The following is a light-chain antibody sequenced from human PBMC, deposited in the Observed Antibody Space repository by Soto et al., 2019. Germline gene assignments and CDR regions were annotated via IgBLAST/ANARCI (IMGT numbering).Light chain of an antibody. J-gene: IGKJ1*01. V-gene: IGKV3-11*01. CDR2: DAS. CDR1: QSVSSY. Sequence: EIVLTQSPAILSMSPGERATLSCRASQSVSSYFAWYQQKPGQAPRLLIYDASNRATGVPARFSGSGSGTDFPLTISSLEPVDFAVYYCQQRRYWPVTFGQETKVDIK. CDR3: QQRRYWPVT.